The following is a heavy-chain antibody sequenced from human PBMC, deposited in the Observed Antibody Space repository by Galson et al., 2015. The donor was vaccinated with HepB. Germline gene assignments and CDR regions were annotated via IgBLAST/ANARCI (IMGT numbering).Heavy chain of an antibody. V-gene: IGHV3-23*01. J-gene: IGHJ6*03. D-gene: IGHD1-26*01. CDR2: ISGSGGST. Sequence: SLRLSCAASGFTFSSYAMSWVRQAPGKGLEWVSAISGSGGSTYYADSVKGRFTISRDNSKNTLYLQMNSLRAEDTAVYYCAKEGVGANLGYYYMDVWGKGTTVTVSS. CDR1: GFTFSSYA. CDR3: AKEGVGANLGYYYMDV.